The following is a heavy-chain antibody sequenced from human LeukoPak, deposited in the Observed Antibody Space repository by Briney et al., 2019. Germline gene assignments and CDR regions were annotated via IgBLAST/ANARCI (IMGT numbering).Heavy chain of an antibody. Sequence: PGGSLRLSCATSGFTFSNYGRSWIRQAPGKGLKWVANIKQDGSEKHYVDSVEGRFTISRDNAKNSLYLHLNSLRAEDTAVYYCAGSSGWYFDYWGQGTLVTVSS. V-gene: IGHV3-7*03. CDR2: IKQDGSEK. J-gene: IGHJ4*02. D-gene: IGHD6-19*01. CDR3: AGSSGWYFDY. CDR1: GFTFSNYG.